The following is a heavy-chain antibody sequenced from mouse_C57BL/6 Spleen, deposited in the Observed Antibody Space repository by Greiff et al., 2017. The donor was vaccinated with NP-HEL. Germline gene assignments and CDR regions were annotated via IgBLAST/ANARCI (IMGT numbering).Heavy chain of an antibody. CDR2: IYPGDGDT. CDR1: GYAFSSSW. Sequence: QVQLKESGPELVKPGASVKISCKASGYAFSSSWMNWVKQRPGKGLEWIGRIYPGDGDTNYNGKFKGKATLTADKSSSTAYMQLSSLTSEDSAVYFCARDGYYRYYFDYWGQGTTLTVSS. J-gene: IGHJ2*01. D-gene: IGHD2-3*01. V-gene: IGHV1-82*01. CDR3: ARDGYYRYYFDY.